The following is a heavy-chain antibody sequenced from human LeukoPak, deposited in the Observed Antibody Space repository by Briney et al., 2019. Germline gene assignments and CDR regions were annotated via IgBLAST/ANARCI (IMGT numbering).Heavy chain of an antibody. CDR1: GGTFSSYA. D-gene: IGHD3-16*01. CDR3: ARDRTITLGGVIAY. J-gene: IGHJ4*02. Sequence: ASVKVSCKASGGTFSSYAISWVRQAPGQGLEWMGWINPNSGGTNYAQKFQGRVTMTRDTSISTAYMELSRLRSDDTAVYYCARDRTITLGGVIAYWGQGTLVTVSS. CDR2: INPNSGGT. V-gene: IGHV1-2*02.